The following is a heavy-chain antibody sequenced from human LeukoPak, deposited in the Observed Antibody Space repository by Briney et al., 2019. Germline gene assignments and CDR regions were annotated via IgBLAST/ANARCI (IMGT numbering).Heavy chain of an antibody. V-gene: IGHV3-7*01. D-gene: IGHD2/OR15-2a*01. CDR3: VKEVTTYYYYYYYMDV. CDR2: IKQDGSEK. J-gene: IGHJ6*03. CDR1: GFTFSSYW. Sequence: PGGSLRLSCAASGFTFSSYWMSWVRQASGKGLEWVANIKQDGSEKYYVDSVKGRFTISRDNAKNSLYLQMNSLRAEDTAVYYCVKEVTTYYYYYYYMDVWGKGTTVTVSS.